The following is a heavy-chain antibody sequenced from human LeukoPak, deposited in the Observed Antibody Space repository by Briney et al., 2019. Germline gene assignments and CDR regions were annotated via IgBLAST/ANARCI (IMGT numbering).Heavy chain of an antibody. D-gene: IGHD6-19*01. CDR1: GFTFSSYA. J-gene: IGHJ4*02. Sequence: PGGSLRLSCSASGFTFSSYAMHWVRQATGKGLEYVSAISSNGGSTYYADSVKGRFTISRDNAKNSLYLQMNSLRVEDTAFYYCAKDNRRHYTSGPNPDSLHWGQGALVTVSS. V-gene: IGHV3-64*04. CDR2: ISSNGGST. CDR3: AKDNRRHYTSGPNPDSLH.